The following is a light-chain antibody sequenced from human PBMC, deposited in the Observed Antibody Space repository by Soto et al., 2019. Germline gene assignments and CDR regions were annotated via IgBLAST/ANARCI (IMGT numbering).Light chain of an antibody. CDR1: QGISNY. V-gene: IGKV1-27*01. J-gene: IGKJ1*01. Sequence: DIPITQSPSPLVGSVGYRFTITCRASQGISNYLAWYQQKPGKVPKLLIYAASTLQSGVPSRFSGSGSRTDFTLTISSLQPEDVATDYCQKYNSAPRTFGQGTKVDIK. CDR2: AAS. CDR3: QKYNSAPRT.